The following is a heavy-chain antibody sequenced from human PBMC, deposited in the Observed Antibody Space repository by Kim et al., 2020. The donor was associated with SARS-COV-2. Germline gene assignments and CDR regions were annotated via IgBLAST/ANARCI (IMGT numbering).Heavy chain of an antibody. V-gene: IGHV7-4-1*02. D-gene: IGHD5-12*01. CDR2: INTNTGNP. Sequence: ASVKVSCKASGYTFTSYAMNWVRQAPGQGLEWMGWINTNTGNPTYAQGFTGRFVFSLDTSVSTAYLQISSLKAEDTAVYYCARDLWLRFAHYYYYYMDVWGKGTTVTVSS. CDR1: GYTFTSYA. CDR3: ARDLWLRFAHYYYYYMDV. J-gene: IGHJ6*03.